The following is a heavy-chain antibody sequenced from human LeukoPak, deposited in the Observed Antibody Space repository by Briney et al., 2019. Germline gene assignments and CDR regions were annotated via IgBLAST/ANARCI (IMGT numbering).Heavy chain of an antibody. Sequence: PSETLSLTCTVSGVSVSSGAYYWGWIRQPPGRGLEWIGNFYYSGNTYYNPSLKSRVTISVDTSKNQFSLRLSSVTAADTAVYYCARDPYDAFDMWGQGTMVTVSS. CDR3: ARDPYDAFDM. J-gene: IGHJ3*02. V-gene: IGHV4-39*07. CDR1: GVSVSSGAYY. CDR2: FYYSGNT.